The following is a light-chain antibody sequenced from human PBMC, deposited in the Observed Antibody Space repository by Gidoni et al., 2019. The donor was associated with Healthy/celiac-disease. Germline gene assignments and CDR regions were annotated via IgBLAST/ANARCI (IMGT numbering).Light chain of an antibody. Sequence: SYELTQPPSVSVSPGQTARITCSGDKLGDKYACWYQQKPGQSPVLVIYQDSKRPSGIPERFSGSNSGNTATLTISGTQAMDEDDYYCQAWDSSTASYVFGTGTKVTVL. J-gene: IGLJ1*01. CDR2: QDS. CDR1: KLGDKY. V-gene: IGLV3-1*01. CDR3: QAWDSSTASYV.